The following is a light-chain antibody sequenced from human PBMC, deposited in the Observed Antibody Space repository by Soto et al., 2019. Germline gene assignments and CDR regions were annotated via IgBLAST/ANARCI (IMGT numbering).Light chain of an antibody. CDR1: HSDIGAYNF. V-gene: IGLV2-14*03. J-gene: IGLJ2*01. CDR2: DVN. CDR3: PQGTTTTLMI. Sequence: QSALTQPASVSGSPGQSITISCTGTHSDIGAYNFVSWYQQHPGEVPKLILYDVNVRPSGVSNRFSGSKSGNTASLTISGLQGEEGANYYCPQGTTTTLMILGGGTKVT.